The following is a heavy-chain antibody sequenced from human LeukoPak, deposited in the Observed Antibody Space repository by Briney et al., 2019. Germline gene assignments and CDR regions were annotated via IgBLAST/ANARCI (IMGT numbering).Heavy chain of an antibody. Sequence: GGSLRLSCAASGFTFSDYYMSWIRQAPGKGLEWVSYISSSGSTIYYADSVKGRFTISRDNSKNTLYLQMNSLRAEDTAVYYCARHTNKYDILTGYYRYWGQGTLVTVSS. CDR3: ARHTNKYDILTGYYRY. CDR1: GFTFSDYY. V-gene: IGHV3-11*04. J-gene: IGHJ4*02. D-gene: IGHD3-9*01. CDR2: ISSSGSTI.